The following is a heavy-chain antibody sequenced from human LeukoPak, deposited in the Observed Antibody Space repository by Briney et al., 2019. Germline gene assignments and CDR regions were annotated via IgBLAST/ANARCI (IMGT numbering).Heavy chain of an antibody. CDR1: GYTLTELS. CDR2: FDPEDGET. V-gene: IGHV1-24*01. CDR3: ATDYYDSSGYYARGDWFDP. D-gene: IGHD3-22*01. J-gene: IGHJ5*02. Sequence: GASVKVSCKVSGYTLTELSMHWVRQAPGKGLEWMGGFDPEDGETIYAQKFQGRVTMTEDTSTDTAYMELSSLRSEDTAVYYCATDYYDSSGYYARGDWFDPWGQGTLVTVSS.